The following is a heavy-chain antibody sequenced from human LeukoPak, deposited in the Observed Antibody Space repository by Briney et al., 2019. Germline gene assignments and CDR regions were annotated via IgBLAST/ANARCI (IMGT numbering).Heavy chain of an antibody. CDR2: NNHSGST. CDR1: GGSFNGYY. CDR3: ARGRIVATTTNSGWYRVPLYYFDY. Sequence: SQTLSLTCAVYGGSFNGYYWRWIRQPPGKGLEWIGENNHSGSTNYNPYLKSRVTISLGTSKNQFSLKLISVTAADTAVYYCARGRIVATTTNSGWYRVPLYYFDYWGQGTLVTVSS. J-gene: IGHJ4*02. D-gene: IGHD5-12*01. V-gene: IGHV4-34*01.